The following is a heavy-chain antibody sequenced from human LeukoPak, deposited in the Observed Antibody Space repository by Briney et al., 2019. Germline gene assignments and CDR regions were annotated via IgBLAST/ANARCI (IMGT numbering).Heavy chain of an antibody. CDR2: INHSGST. J-gene: IGHJ4*02. V-gene: IGHV4-34*01. CDR3: ARGRSPYCSSTSCYKDYFDY. CDR1: GGSFSGYY. Sequence: PSETLSLTCAVYGGSFSGYYWSWIRQPPGKGLEWIGEINHSGSTDYNPSLKSRVTISVDTSKNQFSLKLSSVTAADTAVYYCARGRSPYCSSTSCYKDYFDYWGQGTLVTVSS. D-gene: IGHD2-2*02.